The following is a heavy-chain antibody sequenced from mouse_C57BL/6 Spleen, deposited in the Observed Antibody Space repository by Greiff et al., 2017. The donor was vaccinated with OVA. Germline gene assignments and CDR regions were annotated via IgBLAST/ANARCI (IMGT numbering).Heavy chain of an antibody. CDR3: ANGTGTSWFAY. CDR1: GSAFSSSW. J-gene: IGHJ3*01. D-gene: IGHD4-1*01. CDR2: IYPGNGDT. V-gene: IGHV1-82*01. Sequence: VQLQASGPELVKPGASVKISCKASGSAFSSSWMNWVKQRPGTGLAWIGRIYPGNGDTNYNGKFKCKATLTADKSSSTAYMQLSSLTSEDYAVYFCANGTGTSWFAYWGQGTLVTVSA.